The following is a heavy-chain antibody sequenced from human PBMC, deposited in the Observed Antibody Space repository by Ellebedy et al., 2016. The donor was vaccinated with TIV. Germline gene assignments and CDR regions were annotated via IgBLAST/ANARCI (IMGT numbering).Heavy chain of an antibody. CDR2: IYPGDSDT. V-gene: IGHV5-51*01. Sequence: GESLKISCKGSGYSFTTYWIGWVRQMPGKGLEWMGIIYPGDSDTTYSPSFQGQVIISADKSISTAYLQWSSLEASDTAMYYCANTRFCSGGSCYFDFWGQGTLVTVSS. J-gene: IGHJ4*02. CDR3: ANTRFCSGGSCYFDF. CDR1: GYSFTTYW. D-gene: IGHD2-15*01.